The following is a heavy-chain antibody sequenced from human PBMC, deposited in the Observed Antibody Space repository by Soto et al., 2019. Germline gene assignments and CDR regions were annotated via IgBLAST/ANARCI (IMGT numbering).Heavy chain of an antibody. J-gene: IGHJ6*02. CDR2: IIPIFPTP. CDR1: GGTFGNSA. D-gene: IGHD1-1*01. CDR3: ARDNDRQQLGANYYYGMAV. V-gene: IGHV1-69*12. Sequence: QVQLVQSGAEVKKPGSSVTVSCKASGGTFGNSAISWVRQAPGQGLEWMGGIIPIFPTPDYAQKFEERVTITGAESTTTAYMELTSLRSEDTAVYFYARDNDRQQLGANYYYGMAVWGQGTTVTVSS.